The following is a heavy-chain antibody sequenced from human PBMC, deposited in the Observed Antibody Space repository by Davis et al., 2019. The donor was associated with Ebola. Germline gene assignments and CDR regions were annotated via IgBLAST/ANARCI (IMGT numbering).Heavy chain of an antibody. CDR2: ISFDGSEK. CDR1: GFTFNTFP. V-gene: IGHV3-30-3*01. J-gene: IGHJ4*02. D-gene: IGHD3-16*02. CDR3: ARGAPLGGLIDRWW. Sequence: PGGSLRLSCAASGFTFNTFPLHWVRQAPGKGLEWVAFISFDGSEKSYIDSVKGRFTISRDNSQNTLYLQVNSLRLDDTAVYYCARGAPLGGLIDRWWWGQGTLVTVSS.